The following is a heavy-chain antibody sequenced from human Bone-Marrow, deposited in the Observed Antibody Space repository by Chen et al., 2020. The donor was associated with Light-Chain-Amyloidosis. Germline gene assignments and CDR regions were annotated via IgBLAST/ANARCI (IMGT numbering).Heavy chain of an antibody. CDR2: IYYSGST. V-gene: IGHV4-39*01. J-gene: IGHJ4*02. CDR1: GGSLRSSTYY. D-gene: IGHD5-12*01. Sequence: QLQLQESGPGLVKPSETLSRTCTVSGGSLRSSTYYWGWIRQPPGKGLEWIGTIYYSGSTYYNPSLKSRVTISVDTSKNQFSLNLSSVTAADTAVYYCAGHSGYHYFDNWGQGTPVTVSS. CDR3: AGHSGYHYFDN.